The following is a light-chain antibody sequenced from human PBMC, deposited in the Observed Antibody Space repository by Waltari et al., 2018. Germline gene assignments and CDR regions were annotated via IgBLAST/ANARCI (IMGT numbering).Light chain of an antibody. CDR3: QRYGASALT. Sequence: EVVLTQSPGTLSLSPGERATLSCRASQTIDNNYLAWYQQKPGQPPRLLIYGASNGAAATPRRFSGSGSGTDLTLTISRLEPEDFAVYYCQRYGASALTFGGGTRVEVK. CDR1: QTIDNNY. CDR2: GAS. J-gene: IGKJ4*01. V-gene: IGKV3-20*01.